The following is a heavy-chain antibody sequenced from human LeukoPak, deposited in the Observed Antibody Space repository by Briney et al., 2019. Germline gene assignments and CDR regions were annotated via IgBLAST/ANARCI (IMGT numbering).Heavy chain of an antibody. V-gene: IGHV3-21*01. J-gene: IGHJ3*02. CDR1: GFTFSSYG. CDR2: ISSSSSYI. D-gene: IGHD6-6*01. CDR3: ARGKLYSSSSEAFDI. Sequence: KPGGSLRLSCAASGFTFSSYGMHWVRQAPGKGLEWVSSISSSSSYIYYADSVKGRFTISRDNAKNSLYLQMNSLRAEDTAVYYCARGKLYSSSSEAFDIWGQGTMVTVSS.